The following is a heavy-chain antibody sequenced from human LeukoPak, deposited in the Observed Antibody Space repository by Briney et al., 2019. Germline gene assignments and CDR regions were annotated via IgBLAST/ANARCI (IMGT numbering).Heavy chain of an antibody. CDR2: IRYDGSNK. CDR3: AKGKDIVVVPAATLDY. V-gene: IGHV3-30*02. J-gene: IGHJ4*02. Sequence: PEGSLRLSCAASGFTFSSYGRHWVRQAPGKGLEWLAFIRYDGSNKYYADSVKGRFTISRDNSKNTLYLQMNSLRAEDTAVYYCAKGKDIVVVPAATLDYWGQGTLVTVSS. CDR1: GFTFSSYG. D-gene: IGHD2-2*01.